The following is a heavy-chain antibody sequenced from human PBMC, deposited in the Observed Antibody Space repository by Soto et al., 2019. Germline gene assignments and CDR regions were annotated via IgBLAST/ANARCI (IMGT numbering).Heavy chain of an antibody. CDR2: ISGSDGST. J-gene: IGHJ4*02. CDR3: VRVNFRGTQLWLEAFDY. CDR1: GFTFNNYV. Sequence: EVQLLESGGGLVQPGGSLRLSCAASGFTFNNYVMAWVRQAPGKGLEWVSGISGSDGSTVYADSMKGRFSISRDNSKNTLYLQVHSLRAGDTAVYYCVRVNFRGTQLWLEAFDYWGRGTLVSVFS. V-gene: IGHV3-23*01. D-gene: IGHD3-10*01.